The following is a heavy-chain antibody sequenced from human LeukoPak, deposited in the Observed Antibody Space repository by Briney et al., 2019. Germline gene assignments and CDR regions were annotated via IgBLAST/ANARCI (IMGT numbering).Heavy chain of an antibody. V-gene: IGHV1-69*04. CDR2: IIPIFGIA. CDR3: ARALYYYDSSGYYYGAFDI. Sequence: SVKVSCKASGGTFSSYAISWVRQAPGQGLEWMGRIIPIFGIANYAQKFQGRVTITADKSTSTAYMELRSLRYEDTAVYYCARALYYYDSSGYYYGAFDIWGQGTMVTVSS. J-gene: IGHJ3*02. CDR1: GGTFSSYA. D-gene: IGHD3-22*01.